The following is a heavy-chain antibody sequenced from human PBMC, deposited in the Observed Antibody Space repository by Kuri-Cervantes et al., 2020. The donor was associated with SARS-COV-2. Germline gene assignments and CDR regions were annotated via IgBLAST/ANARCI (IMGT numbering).Heavy chain of an antibody. CDR2: IYTSGST. Sequence: SETLSLTCTVSGGSISSYYWSWIRQPAGKGLEWIGRIYTSGSTNYNPSLKSRVTISVDTSKNQFSLKLSSVTAADTAVYYCARTYYDYIWGSYSDHWFDPWGQGTLVTVSS. CDR3: ARTYYDYIWGSYSDHWFDP. J-gene: IGHJ5*02. V-gene: IGHV4-4*07. CDR1: GGSISSYY. D-gene: IGHD3-16*01.